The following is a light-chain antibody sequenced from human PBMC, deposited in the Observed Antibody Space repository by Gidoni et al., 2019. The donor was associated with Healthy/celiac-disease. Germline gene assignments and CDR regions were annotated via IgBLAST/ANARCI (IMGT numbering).Light chain of an antibody. Sequence: SQMTQQPSSLSASVGDRVTITCQASQDISNYLNWYQQKPGKAPKLLMYDASNLETGVPSRFSGSGSETDFTFTISSLQPEDIATYYCQQYDNLPYTFGQXTKLEIK. CDR3: QQYDNLPYT. V-gene: IGKV1-33*01. CDR2: DAS. CDR1: QDISNY. J-gene: IGKJ2*01.